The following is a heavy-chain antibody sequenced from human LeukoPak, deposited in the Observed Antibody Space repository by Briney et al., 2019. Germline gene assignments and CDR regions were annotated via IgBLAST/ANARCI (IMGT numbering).Heavy chain of an antibody. Sequence: SETLSLTCSASSDSIKSGHSYWGWIRQSPWKGLEWIGSIYYIGSPYYNPSLNSGRVTISVDTSKNQFSLKLASVTAEDTAVYYCARMTITKRAMDVWGQGTTVTVSS. V-gene: IGHV4-39*01. D-gene: IGHD5-24*01. CDR3: ARMTITKRAMDV. CDR2: IYYIGSP. J-gene: IGHJ6*02. CDR1: SDSIKSGHSY.